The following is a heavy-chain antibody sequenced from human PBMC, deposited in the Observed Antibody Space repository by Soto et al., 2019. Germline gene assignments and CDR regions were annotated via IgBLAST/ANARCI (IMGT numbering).Heavy chain of an antibody. CDR2: ISYDGRNE. Sequence: WGSLRLSCAVSGFTFSAFPMFWVRQAPGKGLEWVAFISYDGRNEDYADSVKGRFTISRDNSKNTLYLQMNSLSSEDTAVYYCTKGVVREPAYFDSWGQGTLVTVSS. J-gene: IGHJ4*02. V-gene: IGHV3-30*18. CDR3: TKGVVREPAYFDS. CDR1: GFTFSAFP. D-gene: IGHD3-10*01.